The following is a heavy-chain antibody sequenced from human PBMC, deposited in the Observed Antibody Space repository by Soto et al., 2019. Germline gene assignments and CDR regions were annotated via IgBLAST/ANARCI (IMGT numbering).Heavy chain of an antibody. CDR2: IYHSGST. Sequence: PSETLSLTCAVSGGSISSSNWWSWVRQPPGKGLEWIGEIYHSGSTNYNPSLKSRVTISVDTSKNQFSLKLSSVTAADTAVYYCARASRYCSGGSCHYFDYWGQGTLVTVSS. V-gene: IGHV4-4*02. CDR1: GGSISSSNW. CDR3: ARASRYCSGGSCHYFDY. J-gene: IGHJ4*02. D-gene: IGHD2-15*01.